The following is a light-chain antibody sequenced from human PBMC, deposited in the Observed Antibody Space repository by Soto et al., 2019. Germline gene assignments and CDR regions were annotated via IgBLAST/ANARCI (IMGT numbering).Light chain of an antibody. Sequence: EIVLTQSPATLSLSPGERATLSCRASQSVGSYLAWYQQKPGQAPRLLIYDASNSATGIPARFSGSGSGTDFTLTISILEPEDFAVYYCQQRSKWPPYTFGQGTKLEIK. J-gene: IGKJ2*01. CDR3: QQRSKWPPYT. V-gene: IGKV3-11*01. CDR1: QSVGSY. CDR2: DAS.